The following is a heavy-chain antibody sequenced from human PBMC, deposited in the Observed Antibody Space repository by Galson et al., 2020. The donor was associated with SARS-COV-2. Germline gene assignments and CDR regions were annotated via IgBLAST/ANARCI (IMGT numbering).Heavy chain of an antibody. CDR1: EFTFSSYG. CDR2: IWYDGSNK. V-gene: IGHV3-33*01. CDR3: ARWLFVVRRSNYMDV. J-gene: IGHJ6*03. D-gene: IGHD3-10*01. Sequence: GESLKISCAASEFTFSSYGMHWVRQAPGKGLEWVAVIWYDGSNKYYADSVTGRFTISRDNSKNTLYLQMNSLRAEDTAVYYCARWLFVVRRSNYMDVWGKGTTVTVSS.